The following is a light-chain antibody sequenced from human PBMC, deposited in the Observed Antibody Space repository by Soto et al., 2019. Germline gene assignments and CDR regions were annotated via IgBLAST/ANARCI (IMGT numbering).Light chain of an antibody. CDR1: QSISSY. CDR2: AAS. J-gene: IGKJ4*01. Sequence: DIQMTQSPSSLSASVGDRVTITCRARQSISSYLNWYQQKPGKAPRLLIYAASSLQSGVPSRFSGSGSGTDFTLTISSLQPEDFATYYCQQSYGTLLTFGGGTKVEIK. V-gene: IGKV1-39*01. CDR3: QQSYGTLLT.